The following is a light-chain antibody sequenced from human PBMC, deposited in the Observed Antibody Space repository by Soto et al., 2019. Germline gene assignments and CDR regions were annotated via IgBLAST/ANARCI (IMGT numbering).Light chain of an antibody. CDR1: QSVSSN. CDR3: QQNNDWPLT. Sequence: EKVMTQSPATLSVSPGERATLSCRASQSVSSNLAWYQQKPGQAPRLLIYGASTRATGIPDRFRGSGSGTEFTLTISSLQSEDFAVYYCQQNNDWPLTFGPVTKVDMK. CDR2: GAS. V-gene: IGKV3-15*01. J-gene: IGKJ3*01.